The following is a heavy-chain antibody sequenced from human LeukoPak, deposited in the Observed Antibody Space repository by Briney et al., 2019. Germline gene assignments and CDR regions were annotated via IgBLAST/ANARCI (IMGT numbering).Heavy chain of an antibody. J-gene: IGHJ4*02. CDR2: IYTSGST. CDR1: GGSISSYY. V-gene: IGHV4-4*07. D-gene: IGHD3-9*01. CDR3: AREDYDILTGYSIFDY. Sequence: SETLSLTCTVSGGSISSYYWSWIRQPAVKGLEWIGRIYTSGSTSYNPSPKSRVTMSVDTSKNQFSLKLSSVTAADTAVYYCAREDYDILTGYSIFDYWGQGTLVTVSS.